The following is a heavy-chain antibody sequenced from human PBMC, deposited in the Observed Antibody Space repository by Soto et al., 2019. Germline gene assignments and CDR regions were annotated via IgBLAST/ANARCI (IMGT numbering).Heavy chain of an antibody. CDR2: IWYDGSNK. CDR1: GFTFSSYG. Sequence: GGSLRLSCAASGFTFSSYGMHWVRQAPGKGLEWVAVIWYDGSNKYYADSVKGRFTISRDNSKNTLYLQMNSLRAEDTAVYYCARVDSSLFLGIGCVDVWGQGTTVTVSS. J-gene: IGHJ6*02. CDR3: ARVDSSLFLGIGCVDV. D-gene: IGHD6-13*01. V-gene: IGHV3-33*01.